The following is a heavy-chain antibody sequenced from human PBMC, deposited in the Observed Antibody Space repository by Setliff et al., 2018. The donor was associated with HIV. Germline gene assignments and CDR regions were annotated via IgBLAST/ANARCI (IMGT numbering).Heavy chain of an antibody. J-gene: IGHJ3*01. CDR3: ARGGDYYDSTGARAGFDF. CDR2: IYHNGIT. Sequence: SQTLSLTCAVSGDSVTSRNWWSWIRQAPGKGLDWIGEIYHNGITNYNPSLKSRLIMSLDKSKNEISLKLSSVTAADTAAYYCARGGDYYDSTGARAGFDFWGQGTMVTVSS. CDR1: GDSVTSRNW. V-gene: IGHV4-4*02. D-gene: IGHD3-22*01.